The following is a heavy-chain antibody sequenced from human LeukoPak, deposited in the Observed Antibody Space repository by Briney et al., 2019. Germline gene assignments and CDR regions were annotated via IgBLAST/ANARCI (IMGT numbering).Heavy chain of an antibody. CDR2: VNPKSGNT. D-gene: IGHD2-8*01. J-gene: IGHJ4*02. V-gene: IGHV1-8*03. Sequence: ASVKVSCKASGYTFTSYGISWVRQAPRQGLEWMGWVNPKSGNTGYKQKFQTRVTITRDTSISAAYMELSSLTSDDTAVYFCARGLPLGYCTYGVCYPPKHFDFWGQGTLVTVSS. CDR1: GYTFTSYG. CDR3: ARGLPLGYCTYGVCYPPKHFDF.